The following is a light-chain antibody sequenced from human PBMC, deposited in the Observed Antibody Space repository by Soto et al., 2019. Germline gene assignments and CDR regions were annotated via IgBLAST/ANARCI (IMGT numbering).Light chain of an antibody. CDR1: QSISSSF. Sequence: EIVLTQSPGILSLSPVERATLSFGASQSISSSFLAWYQQKPGQAPRLLIYGASSRAAGIPDRFSGSGSETDFTLTISRLEPEDFAVYYCQQYDNSPITFGQGTRLEI. CDR2: GAS. CDR3: QQYDNSPIT. J-gene: IGKJ5*01. V-gene: IGKV3-20*01.